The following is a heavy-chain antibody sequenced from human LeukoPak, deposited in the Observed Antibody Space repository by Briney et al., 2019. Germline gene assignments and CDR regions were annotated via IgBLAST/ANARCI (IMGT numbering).Heavy chain of an antibody. CDR3: VKDIGSGSYRYGGYFDY. J-gene: IGHJ4*02. CDR2: ISRNSDST. D-gene: IGHD1-26*01. CDR1: GFTFSSYS. V-gene: IGHV3-9*03. Sequence: LAGGSLRLXCAASGFTFSSYSMNWVRQAPGKGLEWVAGISRNSDSTGYADSVKGRFTISRDNAKNSLYLQMNSLRAEDMALYYCVKDIGSGSYRYGGYFDYWGQGTLVTVSS.